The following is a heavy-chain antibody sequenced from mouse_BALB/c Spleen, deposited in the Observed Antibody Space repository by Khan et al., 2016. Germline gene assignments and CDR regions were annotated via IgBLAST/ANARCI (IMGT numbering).Heavy chain of an antibody. Sequence: QVQLMQSGPSLVQPSQSLSISCTVSGFSLTSYGVHWVRQSPGKGLEWLGVIWRGGYTDYNTPFMSRLSITRGNSKSQAFFKMNSLQADDTAIYYCAKEGGNWYVEVWGAGTTVTVSS. CDR3: AKEGGNWYVEV. CDR2: IWRGGYT. J-gene: IGHJ1*01. V-gene: IGHV2-5-1*01. CDR1: GFSLTSYG.